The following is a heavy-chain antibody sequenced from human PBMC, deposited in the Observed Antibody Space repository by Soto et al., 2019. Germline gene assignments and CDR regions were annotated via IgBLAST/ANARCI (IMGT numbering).Heavy chain of an antibody. V-gene: IGHV4-59*08. J-gene: IGHJ6*02. D-gene: IGHD1-20*01. CDR3: ARYISYYYYGMDV. CDR1: GGSISSYY. Sequence: PSETLSLTCTVSGGSISSYYWSWIRQPPGKGLEWIGDIYYSGSTNYNPSLKSRVTISVDTSKNQFSLKLSSVTAADTAVYYCARYISYYYYGMDVWGQGTMVTVSS. CDR2: IYYSGST.